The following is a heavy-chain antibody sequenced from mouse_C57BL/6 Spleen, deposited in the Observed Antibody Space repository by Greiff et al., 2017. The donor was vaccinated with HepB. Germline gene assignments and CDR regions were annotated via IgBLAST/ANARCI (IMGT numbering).Heavy chain of an antibody. J-gene: IGHJ3*01. V-gene: IGHV5-9*01. Sequence: EVKLVESGGGLVKPGGSLKLSCAASGFTFSSYTMSWVRQTPEKRLEWVATISGGGGNTYYPDSVKGRFTISIDNAKNTLYLQMSSLRSEDTALYYCAREKDYGNYEAWFAYWGQGTLVTVSA. CDR2: ISGGGGNT. CDR1: GFTFSSYT. D-gene: IGHD2-1*01. CDR3: AREKDYGNYEAWFAY.